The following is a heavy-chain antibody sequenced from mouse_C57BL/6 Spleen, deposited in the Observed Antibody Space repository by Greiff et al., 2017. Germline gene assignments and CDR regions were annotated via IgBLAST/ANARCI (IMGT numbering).Heavy chain of an antibody. CDR1: GFNIKDYY. CDR2: IDPEDGET. J-gene: IGHJ4*01. D-gene: IGHD2-5*01. Sequence: VQLKESGAELVKPGASVKLSCTASGFNIKDYYMHWVKQRTEQGLEWIGRIDPEDGETKYAPKFQGKATITADPSSNTAYLQLSSLTSEDTAVYYCARNHDSNYDYAMDYWGQGTSVTVSS. CDR3: ARNHDSNYDYAMDY. V-gene: IGHV14-2*01.